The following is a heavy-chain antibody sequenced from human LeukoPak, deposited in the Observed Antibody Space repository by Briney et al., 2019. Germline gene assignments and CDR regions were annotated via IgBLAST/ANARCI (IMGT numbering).Heavy chain of an antibody. CDR2: IYYSGST. CDR1: GGSISSGDYS. J-gene: IGHJ5*02. CDR3: AREKGADYYGSGSYSNWFDP. Sequence: SETLSLTCTVSGGSISSGDYSWSWIRQPPGKGLEWIGYIYYSGSTYYNPSLKSRVTISVDTSKNQFSLKLSSVTAADTAVYYCAREKGADYYGSGSYSNWFDPWGQGTLVTVSS. V-gene: IGHV4-30-4*01. D-gene: IGHD3-10*01.